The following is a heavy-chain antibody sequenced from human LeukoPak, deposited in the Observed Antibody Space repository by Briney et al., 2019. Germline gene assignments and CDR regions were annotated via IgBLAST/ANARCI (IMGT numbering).Heavy chain of an antibody. CDR3: AREHYYDSSGYYIGFDI. J-gene: IGHJ3*02. D-gene: IGHD3-22*01. CDR1: GYTFTGYY. CDR2: INPNSGGT. V-gene: IGHV1-2*02. Sequence: GASVKVSCKASGYTFTGYYMHWVRQAPGQGLEWMGWINPNSGGTNYAQKFQGRLTMTRDTSISTAYMELSRLRSDDTAVYYCAREHYYDSSGYYIGFDIWGQGTMVTVSS.